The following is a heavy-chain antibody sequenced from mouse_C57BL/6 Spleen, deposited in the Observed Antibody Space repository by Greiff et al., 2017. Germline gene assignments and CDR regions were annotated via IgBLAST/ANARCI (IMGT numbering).Heavy chain of an antibody. J-gene: IGHJ2*01. CDR3: ARHIQDYLGG. Sequence: EVKLLESGGGLVQPGGSLSLSCAASGFTFTDYYMSWVRQPPGKALEWLGFIRNKANGYTTEYSASVKGRFTISRDNSKSILYLQMNALRAEDSATYYCARHIQDYLGGWGQGTTLTVSS. D-gene: IGHD1-1*01. V-gene: IGHV7-3*01. CDR2: IRNKANGYTT. CDR1: GFTFTDYY.